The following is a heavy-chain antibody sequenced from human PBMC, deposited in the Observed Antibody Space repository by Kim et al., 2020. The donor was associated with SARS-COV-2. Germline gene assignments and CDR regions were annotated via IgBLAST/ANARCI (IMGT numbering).Heavy chain of an antibody. Sequence: SETLSLTCTVSGGSISSSSYYWGWIRQPPGKGLEWIGSIYYSGSTYYNPSLKSRVTISVDTSKNQFSLKLSSVTAADTAVYYCARVTIFGVADWFDPWGQGTLVTVSS. D-gene: IGHD3-3*01. V-gene: IGHV4-39*01. J-gene: IGHJ5*02. CDR1: GGSISSSSYY. CDR2: IYYSGST. CDR3: ARVTIFGVADWFDP.